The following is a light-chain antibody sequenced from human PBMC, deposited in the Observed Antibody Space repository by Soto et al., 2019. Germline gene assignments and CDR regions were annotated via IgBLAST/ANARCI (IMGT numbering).Light chain of an antibody. CDR3: QSYDSSVV. Sequence: QSVLTQPPSVSGAPGQRVTISCTGSSSNIGAGYDVHWYQQLPGTAPKLLIYGNSNRPSGVPDPFSGSKSGTSASLAITGLQAEDEADYYCQSYDSSVVFGGGTKLTVL. CDR1: SSNIGAGYD. CDR2: GNS. J-gene: IGLJ2*01. V-gene: IGLV1-40*01.